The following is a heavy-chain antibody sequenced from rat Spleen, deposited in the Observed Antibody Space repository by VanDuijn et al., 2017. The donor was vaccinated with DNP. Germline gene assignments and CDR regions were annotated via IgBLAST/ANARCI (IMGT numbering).Heavy chain of an antibody. J-gene: IGHJ4*01. CDR1: GFTFSSFP. D-gene: IGHD1-4*01. V-gene: IGHV5-46*01. Sequence: EVRLVESGGGLEQPGKSMKLSCAASGFTFSSFPMAWVRQAPTKGLEWVATISTSGGSTYYRDSVKGRFTISRDNAQNTLYLQMSKVGSEDTAIYYCAREENTRVSVWGQGTSVTVSS. CDR2: ISTSGGST. CDR3: AREENTRVSV.